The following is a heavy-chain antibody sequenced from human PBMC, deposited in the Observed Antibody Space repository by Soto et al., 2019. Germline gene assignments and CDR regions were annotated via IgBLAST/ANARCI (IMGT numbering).Heavy chain of an antibody. J-gene: IGHJ6*02. Sequence: SVKVSCKASGGTFSSYSINWVRQAPGQGLEWMGEIIPIFGTANYAQKFQGRVTITADESTSTAYMELSSLRSEDTAVYYCARGPLVRGVLYYYYGMDVWGQGTTVTVSS. CDR2: IIPIFGTA. CDR1: GGTFSSYS. CDR3: ARGPLVRGVLYYYYGMDV. D-gene: IGHD3-10*01. V-gene: IGHV1-69*13.